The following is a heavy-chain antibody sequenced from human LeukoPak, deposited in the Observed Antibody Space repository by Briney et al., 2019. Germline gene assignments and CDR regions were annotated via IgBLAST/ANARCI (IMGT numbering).Heavy chain of an antibody. J-gene: IGHJ4*02. CDR1: GFTFSSYA. CDR3: ARADCSGGSCYFDY. Sequence: GGSLRLSCAASGFTFSSYAMSWVRQAPGKGLEWVSAISGSGGSTYYADSVKGRFTISRDNSKNTLYLQMNSLRAEDRALYYCARADCSGGSCYFDYWGQGTLVTVSS. D-gene: IGHD2-15*01. CDR2: ISGSGGST. V-gene: IGHV3-23*01.